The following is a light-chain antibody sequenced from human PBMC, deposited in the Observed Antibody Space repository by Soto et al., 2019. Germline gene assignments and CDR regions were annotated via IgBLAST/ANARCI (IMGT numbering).Light chain of an antibody. Sequence: HSALTQPASVSGSPGQSITISCTGTSSDVGSYNLVSWYQQHPGKAPKLMIYEGSKRPSGVSNRFSGSKSGNTASLTISGLQAEDEADYYCCSYAGSSTHVVFGGGTKVTVL. J-gene: IGLJ2*01. CDR2: EGS. CDR1: SSDVGSYNL. V-gene: IGLV2-23*01. CDR3: CSYAGSSTHVV.